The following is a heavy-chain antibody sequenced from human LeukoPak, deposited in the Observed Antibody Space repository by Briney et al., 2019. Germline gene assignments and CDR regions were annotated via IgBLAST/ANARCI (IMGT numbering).Heavy chain of an antibody. V-gene: IGHV3-30*02. D-gene: IGHD6-13*01. CDR1: GFTFSSYG. J-gene: IGHJ4*02. CDR2: IRYDGSNK. Sequence: PGGSLRLSCAASGFTFSSYGMHWVRQAPGKGLEWVAFIRYDGSNKYYADSVKGRFTIFRDNSKNTLYLQMNSLRAEDTAVYYCAKDHRAAAAAFDYWGQGTLVTVSS. CDR3: AKDHRAAAAAFDY.